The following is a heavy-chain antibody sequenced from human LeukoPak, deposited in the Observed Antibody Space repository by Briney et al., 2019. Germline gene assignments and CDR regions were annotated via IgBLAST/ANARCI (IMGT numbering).Heavy chain of an antibody. V-gene: IGHV3-7*01. CDR3: ARDSGTYYYDSSGYFDY. D-gene: IGHD3-22*01. CDR2: IKPDGNEK. Sequence: PGGSLRLSCAASGFTFSTYWMSWVRQAPGRGLEWVANIKPDGNEKCYVDSVRGRFTISRDNAKNSLYLQMNSLRAEDTAVYYCARDSGTYYYDSSGYFDYWGQGTLVTVSS. J-gene: IGHJ4*02. CDR1: GFTFSTYW.